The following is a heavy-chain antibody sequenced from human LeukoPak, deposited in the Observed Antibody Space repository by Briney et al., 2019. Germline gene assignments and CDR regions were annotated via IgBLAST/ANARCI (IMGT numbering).Heavy chain of an antibody. CDR1: GFTFDDYG. CDR2: INWNGGST. Sequence: GGSLRLSCAASGFTFDDYGMSWVRQAPGKGLEWVSGINWNGGSTGYADSVKGRFTISRDNAKNSLYLQMNSLRAEATALYYCARDRGIAVAGTFDYWGQGTLVTVSS. J-gene: IGHJ4*02. V-gene: IGHV3-20*04. CDR3: ARDRGIAVAGTFDY. D-gene: IGHD6-19*01.